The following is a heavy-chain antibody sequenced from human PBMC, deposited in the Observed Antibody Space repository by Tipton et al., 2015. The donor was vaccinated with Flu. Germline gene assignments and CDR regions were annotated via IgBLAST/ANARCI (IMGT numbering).Heavy chain of an antibody. CDR3: ARDRGWPAALDF. V-gene: IGHV4-31*03. D-gene: IGHD3-10*01. CDR2: IYYDGSA. CDR1: GGSISSGGYY. J-gene: IGHJ4*02. Sequence: LRLSCTVSGGSISSGGYYWTWIRQHPGKGLEWLAYIYYDGSASYNPSLKSRITISVDTSKNQFSLKLNSVTAADTAVYYCARDRGWPAALDFWSQGILVAVSS.